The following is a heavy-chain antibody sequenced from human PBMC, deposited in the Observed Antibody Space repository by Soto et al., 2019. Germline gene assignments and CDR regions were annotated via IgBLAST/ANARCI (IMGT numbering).Heavy chain of an antibody. D-gene: IGHD1-26*01. V-gene: IGHV1-69*02. CDR2: IIPILGIA. CDR1: GGTFSSYT. CDR3: ATTLRRGATRTIDY. Sequence: QVQLVQSGAEVKKPGSSVKVSCKASGGTFSSYTISWVRQAPGQGLEWMGRIIPILGIAHYAQKFQGRVTITADKSTRTAYMEVGSLRSEDTAVYYCATTLRRGATRTIDYWGQGTLVTVSS. J-gene: IGHJ4*02.